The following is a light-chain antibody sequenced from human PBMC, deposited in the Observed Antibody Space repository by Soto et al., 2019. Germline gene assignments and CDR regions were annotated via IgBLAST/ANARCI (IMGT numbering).Light chain of an antibody. J-gene: IGKJ4*01. Sequence: EIVMTQSPATLSVSPAERATLSCRASQSVSNYLAWYQQKPGQAPRLLIYFASTRATGIPAGFSGSGSGTEFTLTISSLQSEDFAVYYCQLYNKWPLTFGGGTKVETK. CDR2: FAS. CDR1: QSVSNY. V-gene: IGKV3-15*01. CDR3: QLYNKWPLT.